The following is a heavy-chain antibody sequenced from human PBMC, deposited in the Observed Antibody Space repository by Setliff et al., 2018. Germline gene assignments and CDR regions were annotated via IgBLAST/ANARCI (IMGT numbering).Heavy chain of an antibody. D-gene: IGHD4-17*01. J-gene: IGHJ1*01. CDR1: GNGFTDLW. Sequence: PGESLKISCKVSGNGFTDLWIAWVRQTPGKGLEWMGIIHPADYDTRYSPSLQGQVTFSADRSISTAHLQLSSLKASDTAIYYCARRAVTAEYFQHWGHGTLVTVSS. CDR3: ARRAVTAEYFQH. V-gene: IGHV5-51*01. CDR2: IHPADYDT.